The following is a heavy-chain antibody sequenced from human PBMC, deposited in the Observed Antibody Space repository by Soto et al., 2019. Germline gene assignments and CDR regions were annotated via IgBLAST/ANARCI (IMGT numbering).Heavy chain of an antibody. CDR2: IYYSGST. J-gene: IGHJ4*02. Sequence: PSETLSLTCTVSGGSISSYYLSWFRQPPGKGLEWIGYIYYSGSTDYNPSLKSRVTISVDTSKNQFSLKLSSVTAADTAVYYCARNADYSTYYFDYWGQGTLVTVSS. D-gene: IGHD2-21*01. V-gene: IGHV4-59*01. CDR3: ARNADYSTYYFDY. CDR1: GGSISSYY.